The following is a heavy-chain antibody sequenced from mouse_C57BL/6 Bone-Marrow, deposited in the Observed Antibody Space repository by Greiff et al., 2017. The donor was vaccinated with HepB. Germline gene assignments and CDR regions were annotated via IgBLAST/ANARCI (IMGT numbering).Heavy chain of an antibody. D-gene: IGHD2-2*01. V-gene: IGHV2-9-1*01. CDR3: ARSLLWLRRGYYFDY. CDR1: GFSLTSYA. Sequence: QVQLQQSGPGLVAPSQSLSITCTVSGFSLTSYAISWVRQPPGKGLEWLGVIWTGGGTNYNSALKSRLSISKDNSKSQVFLKMNSLQTDDTARYYCARSLLWLRRGYYFDYWGQGTTLTVSS. J-gene: IGHJ2*01. CDR2: IWTGGGT.